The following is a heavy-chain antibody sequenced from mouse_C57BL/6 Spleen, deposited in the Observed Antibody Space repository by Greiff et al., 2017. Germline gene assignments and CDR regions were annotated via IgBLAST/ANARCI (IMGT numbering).Heavy chain of an antibody. CDR2: IRNKANGYTK. V-gene: IGHV7-3*01. Sequence: EVKLMESGGGLVQPGGSLSLSCAASGFTFTDYYMSWVRQPPGKALEWLGFIRNKANGYTKEYSASVKGRFTISRDNSQSILYLQMNALRAEDRATYYCARLYGNYVWYFEVWGTGTTVTVSS. J-gene: IGHJ1*03. CDR1: GFTFTDYY. D-gene: IGHD2-1*01. CDR3: ARLYGNYVWYFEV.